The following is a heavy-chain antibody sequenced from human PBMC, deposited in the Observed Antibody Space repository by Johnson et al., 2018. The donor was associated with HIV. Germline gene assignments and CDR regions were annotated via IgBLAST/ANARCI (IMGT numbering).Heavy chain of an antibody. CDR2: ISSRDSTI. V-gene: IGHV3-11*04. CDR3: ARGGRDVYNWGWAFDI. D-gene: IGHD5-24*01. J-gene: IGHJ3*02. CDR1: GFTLSDYY. Sequence: QVQLVESGGGLVKPGGSLRLSCAASGFTLSDYYMSWVRQAPGKGLEWVSYISSRDSTIYYADSVKGRFTISRDNAKNTLYLQKGSLRAEDMAVYYCARGGRDVYNWGWAFDIWGQGTMVTVSS.